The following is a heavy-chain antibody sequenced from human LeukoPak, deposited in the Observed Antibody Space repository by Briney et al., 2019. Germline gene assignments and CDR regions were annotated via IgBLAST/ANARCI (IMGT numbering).Heavy chain of an antibody. CDR1: GYNFTTYW. CDR3: ARPGSGTIGIDY. CDR2: IYPGDSDT. V-gene: IGHV5-51*01. J-gene: IGHJ4*02. Sequence: GESLKISFKGSGYNFTTYWIGWVRPMPGKGLEWMGIIYPGDSDTRYSPSFQGQVTISADRSISTAYLQWTSLKASDTAMYYCARPGSGTIGIDYWGQGTLVTVSS. D-gene: IGHD3-10*01.